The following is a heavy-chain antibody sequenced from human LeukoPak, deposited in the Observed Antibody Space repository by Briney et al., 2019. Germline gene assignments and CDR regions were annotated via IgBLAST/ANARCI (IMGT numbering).Heavy chain of an antibody. V-gene: IGHV3-30*02. CDR1: GFTFTGYG. CDR2: TLYDGSCQ. D-gene: IGHD5-24*01. CDR3: AKDLLLRQFVLDF. Sequence: GGSLRMSCAASGFTFTGYGMHLVRQAPGRGLEWVAFTLYDGSCQYYPDSLRGRFTISRDNSKNTLFLQMNNLTHDDTAVYYCAKDLLLRQFVLDFWGQGTPVTVSS. J-gene: IGHJ4*02.